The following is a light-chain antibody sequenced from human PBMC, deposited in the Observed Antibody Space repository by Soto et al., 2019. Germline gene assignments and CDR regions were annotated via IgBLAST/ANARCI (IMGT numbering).Light chain of an antibody. CDR2: GAS. Sequence: EIVMTQSPSTLSVSAGERATLSCRASQSVSGNLAWYQQKPGQAPRLLIYGASTMPTGIPARFSGSGSGTAFILIISSLRPADVAVYYCQQYNTWPPLTFGGGTKVDIK. CDR3: QQYNTWPPLT. CDR1: QSVSGN. V-gene: IGKV3-15*01. J-gene: IGKJ4*01.